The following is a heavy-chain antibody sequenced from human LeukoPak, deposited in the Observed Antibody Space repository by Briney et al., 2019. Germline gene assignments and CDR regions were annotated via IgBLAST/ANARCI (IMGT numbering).Heavy chain of an antibody. CDR2: ISDDGSNK. D-gene: IGHD3-22*01. Sequence: GGSLRLSCAASGFTFSSYWMSWVRQAPGKGLEWVAVISDDGSNKYYADSVKGRFTISRDNSKNTLYLQMNSLRAEDTAVYYCARTTAMIVVTDAFDIWGQGTMVTVSS. CDR3: ARTTAMIVVTDAFDI. CDR1: GFTFSSYW. J-gene: IGHJ3*02. V-gene: IGHV3-30*03.